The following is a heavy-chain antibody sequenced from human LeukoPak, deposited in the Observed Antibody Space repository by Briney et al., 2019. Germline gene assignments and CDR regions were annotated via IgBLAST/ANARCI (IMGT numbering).Heavy chain of an antibody. J-gene: IGHJ4*02. V-gene: IGHV1-2*02. Sequence: ASVKLSCKASGYTFTGYYMHWVRQAPGQGLEWMGWINPNSGGGNYAQKIQGRVTLTRDTSISTAYMELSRLRSDDTAVYYCARGYCSSTSCNAIFDYWGQGTPASVSS. CDR1: GYTFTGYY. CDR2: INPNSGGG. CDR3: ARGYCSSTSCNAIFDY. D-gene: IGHD2-2*01.